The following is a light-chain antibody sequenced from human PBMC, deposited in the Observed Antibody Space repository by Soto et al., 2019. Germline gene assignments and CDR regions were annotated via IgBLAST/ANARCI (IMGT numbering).Light chain of an antibody. J-gene: IGKJ4*01. Sequence: EIVMTQSPATLSVSPGDRATLSCRASQSVRSNLAWYQHKPGQPPRLLIYGASTRATGIPARFSGSGSGTEFTLTISSLQSEDFAVYYCQQYHNWPPLTFGGGTKVEI. V-gene: IGKV3-15*01. CDR3: QQYHNWPPLT. CDR2: GAS. CDR1: QSVRSN.